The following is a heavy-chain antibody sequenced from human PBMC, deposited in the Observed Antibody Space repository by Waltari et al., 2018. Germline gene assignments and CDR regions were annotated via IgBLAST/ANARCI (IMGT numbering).Heavy chain of an antibody. Sequence: QVQLVESGGGVVQPGRSLRLSCAASGFTFSSYAMHRVRQAPGKGLEWVAVISYDGSNKYYADSVKGRFTISRDNSKNTLYLQMNSLRAEDTAVYYCARDRDLDIVATPGAFDIWGQGTMVTVSS. CDR1: GFTFSSYA. D-gene: IGHD5-12*01. J-gene: IGHJ3*02. CDR2: ISYDGSNK. CDR3: ARDRDLDIVATPGAFDI. V-gene: IGHV3-30-3*01.